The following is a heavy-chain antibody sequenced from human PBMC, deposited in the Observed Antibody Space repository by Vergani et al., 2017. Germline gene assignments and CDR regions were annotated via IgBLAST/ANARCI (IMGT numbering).Heavy chain of an antibody. CDR3: AKDVVVTPGLWDY. V-gene: IGHV3-9*01. CDR1: GFTFDDYA. CDR2: ISWNSGST. Sequence: EVQLVESGGGLVQPGRSLRLSCAASGFTFDDYAMHWVRQAPGKGLEWVSGISWNSGSTYYADSVKGRFTISRDNSKNTLYLQMNSLRAEDTAVYYCAKDVVVTPGLWDYWGQGTLVTVSS. J-gene: IGHJ4*02. D-gene: IGHD2-21*02.